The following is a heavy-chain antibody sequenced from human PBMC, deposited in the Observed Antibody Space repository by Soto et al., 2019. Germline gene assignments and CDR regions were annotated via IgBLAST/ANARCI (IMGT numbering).Heavy chain of an antibody. Sequence: PGGSLRLSCETSGFMFSSAWMSWVRQAPGKGLEWVARIKSKKDGGARDYAAPVNGRFSISRDDSKSTVYLQMNSLRAEDTALYHCVEGWNDFWGQGTLVTVSS. CDR1: GFMFSSAW. V-gene: IGHV3-15*01. D-gene: IGHD1-1*01. J-gene: IGHJ4*02. CDR3: VEGWNDF. CDR2: IKSKKDGGAR.